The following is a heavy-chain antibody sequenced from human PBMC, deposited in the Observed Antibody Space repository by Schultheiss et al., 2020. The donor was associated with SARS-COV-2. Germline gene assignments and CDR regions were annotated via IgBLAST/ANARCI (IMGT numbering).Heavy chain of an antibody. CDR1: GGSISSGGYY. CDR3: ARAAPRQDNWFDP. CDR2: IYYSGST. Sequence: SETLSLTCTVSGGSISSGGYYWSWIRQHPGKGLEWIGYIYYSGSTYYNPSLKSRVTISVDTSKNQFSLKLSSVTDADAAVYYCARAAPRQDNWFDPWGQGTLVTVSS. J-gene: IGHJ5*02. D-gene: IGHD6-6*01. V-gene: IGHV4-31*03.